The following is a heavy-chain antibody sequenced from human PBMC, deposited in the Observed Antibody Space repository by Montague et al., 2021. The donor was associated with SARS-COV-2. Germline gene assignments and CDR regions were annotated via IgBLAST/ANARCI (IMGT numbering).Heavy chain of an antibody. J-gene: IGHJ5*02. D-gene: IGHD2-21*01. V-gene: IGHV4-59*01. CDR1: GGSISSYY. CDR3: ARGGDMNWFDP. Sequence: SETLSLTCTVSGGSISSYYWSWIRQPPGKGLEWMGYIYYSGSTNYNPSLKSRVTISADTSKNQFSLMLSSVTAADTAVYYCARGGDMNWFDPWGQGTLVTVSS. CDR2: IYYSGST.